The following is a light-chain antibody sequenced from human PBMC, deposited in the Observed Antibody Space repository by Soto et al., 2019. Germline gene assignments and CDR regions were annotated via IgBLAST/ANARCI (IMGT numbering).Light chain of an antibody. J-gene: IGKJ1*01. CDR3: QHYNSYSEA. CDR1: QTISSW. V-gene: IGKV1-5*03. Sequence: DIQMTQSPSTLSGSVGDRVTITCRASQTISSWLAWYQHKPGQAPKLLIYKASTLKSGVPSRFSGSGSGTEFTLTISSLQPDDFAAYYCQHYNSYSEAFGQGTKVDIK. CDR2: KAS.